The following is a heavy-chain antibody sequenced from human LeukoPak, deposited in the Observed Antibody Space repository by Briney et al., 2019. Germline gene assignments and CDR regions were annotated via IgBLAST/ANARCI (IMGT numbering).Heavy chain of an antibody. V-gene: IGHV7-4-1*02. D-gene: IGHD3-10*01. J-gene: IGHJ4*02. CDR1: GYTFTSYA. CDR3: ARPPPDASGSYLGY. Sequence: GASVKVSCKTSGYTFTSYAINWVRQAPGQGLEWMGWINTNTGNPTYAQGFTGRFVFSLDTSVSTAYLQISSLKAEDTAVYYCARPPPDASGSYLGYWGQGTLVTVSS. CDR2: INTNTGNP.